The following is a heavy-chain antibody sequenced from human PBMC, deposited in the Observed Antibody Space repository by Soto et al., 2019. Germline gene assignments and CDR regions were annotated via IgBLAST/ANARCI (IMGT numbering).Heavy chain of an antibody. J-gene: IGHJ3*02. CDR1: GFTLNKFD. CDR3: AKDLYYYDSSGYYVAFDI. CDR2: TSYDGNKK. Sequence: PGGSLRLSCAASGFTLNKFDMHWVRQAPGKGLQWVAVTSYDGNKKYYAASVKGRFTISRDNSNNTLYLQMNNLRDDDTAVYYCAKDLYYYDSSGYYVAFDIWGQGTMVTVSS. D-gene: IGHD3-22*01. V-gene: IGHV3-30-3*01.